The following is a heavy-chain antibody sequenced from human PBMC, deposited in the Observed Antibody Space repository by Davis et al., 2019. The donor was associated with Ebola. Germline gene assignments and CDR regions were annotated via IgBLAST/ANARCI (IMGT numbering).Heavy chain of an antibody. J-gene: IGHJ4*02. V-gene: IGHV1-69*06. D-gene: IGHD1-26*01. CDR1: GGTFSSYA. CDR2: IIPIFGTA. CDR3: TRADHSDKIFDY. Sequence: SVKVSCKASGGTFSSYAISWVRQAPGQGLEWMGGIIPIFGTANYAQKFQGRVTNTAEKSTSIAYMELSSLRSEATAVYYCTRADHSDKIFDYWGQGTLVTVSP.